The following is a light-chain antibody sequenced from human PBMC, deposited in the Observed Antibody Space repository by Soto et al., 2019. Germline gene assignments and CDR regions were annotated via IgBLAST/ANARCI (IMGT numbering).Light chain of an antibody. V-gene: IGKV3-11*01. Sequence: EIVVALNRADVCGAGEERGTRSSRASQTVTTYLAWYQQKPGQAPRLLIYDASNRATGIPARFSGSGSGPDFSQVCGRLLPEDFAVYSCKLRGQLPQMFGEGTKVDIK. J-gene: IGKJ1*01. CDR3: KLRGQLPQM. CDR2: DAS. CDR1: QTVTTY.